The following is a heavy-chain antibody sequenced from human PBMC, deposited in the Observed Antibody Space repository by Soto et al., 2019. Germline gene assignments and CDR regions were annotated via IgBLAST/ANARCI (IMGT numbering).Heavy chain of an antibody. CDR3: IAAAGTYFDY. CDR2: ISWDGGST. CDR1: GFTYDDYT. J-gene: IGHJ4*02. Sequence: EVQLVESGGVVLQPGGSLRLSCAASGFTYDDYTMHWVRQAPGKGLEWVSLISWDGGSTYYADSVKGRFTISRDNSKNSLYLQMNSLRTEDTALYYCIAAAGTYFDYWGQGTLVSVSS. V-gene: IGHV3-43*01. D-gene: IGHD6-13*01.